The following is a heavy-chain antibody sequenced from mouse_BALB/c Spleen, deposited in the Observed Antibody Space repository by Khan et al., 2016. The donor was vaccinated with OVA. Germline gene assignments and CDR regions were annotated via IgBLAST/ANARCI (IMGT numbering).Heavy chain of an antibody. CDR1: GYTFTDYA. Sequence: QVQLQQSGPELVRPGVSVKISCKGSGYTFTDYAMYWVKQSHARSLEWIGLISTYSGNTNYNQNFKGKATMTVDKSSSTAYMELARLTSEDSAIDYCARPACEGYYDDWGQGTTLTGSS. V-gene: IGHV1S137*01. D-gene: IGHD2-3*01. J-gene: IGHJ2*01. CDR3: ARPACEGYYDD. CDR2: ISTYSGNT.